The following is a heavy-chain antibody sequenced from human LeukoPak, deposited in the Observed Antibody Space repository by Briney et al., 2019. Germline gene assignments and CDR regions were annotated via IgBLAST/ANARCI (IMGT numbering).Heavy chain of an antibody. Sequence: GGSLRLSCAASGFTFSNYAMHWVRQAPGKGLEWVAVISYDGSNKYYADSVKGRFTISRDNSKNTLSLQMNSLRAEDTAVYFCAKGLYSYTIGPSFDYWGQGTLVTVSS. CDR3: AKGLYSYTIGPSFDY. CDR2: ISYDGSNK. J-gene: IGHJ4*02. V-gene: IGHV3-30*04. D-gene: IGHD5-18*01. CDR1: GFTFSNYA.